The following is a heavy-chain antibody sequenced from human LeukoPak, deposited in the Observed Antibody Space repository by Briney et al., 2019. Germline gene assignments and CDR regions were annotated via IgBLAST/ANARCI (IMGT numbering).Heavy chain of an antibody. V-gene: IGHV3-33*06. D-gene: IGHD3-9*01. Sequence: PGGSLRLSCAASGFTFSSYGMHWVRQAPGKGLEWVAVIWDDGSKKYYADSVKGRFTISRDNSKNTLYLQMNSLRAEDTAVYYCAKDHGNYDILTGYLGFDPWGQGTLVTVSS. J-gene: IGHJ5*02. CDR1: GFTFSSYG. CDR3: AKDHGNYDILTGYLGFDP. CDR2: IWDDGSKK.